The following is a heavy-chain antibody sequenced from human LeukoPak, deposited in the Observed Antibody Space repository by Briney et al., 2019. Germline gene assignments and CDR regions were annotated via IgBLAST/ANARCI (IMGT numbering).Heavy chain of an antibody. V-gene: IGHV3-9*01. CDR2: ITWNRDNI. D-gene: IGHD2-15*01. Sequence: GGSLRLSCAASGFTFDDYAMHWVRQAPGKGLEWVSGITWNRDNIGYGDSVKGRFTISRDNVKNALYLQMISLRPEDTALYYCAKDLGSAITSALVLDVWGQGTTVIVSS. CDR3: AKDLGSAITSALVLDV. J-gene: IGHJ6*02. CDR1: GFTFDDYA.